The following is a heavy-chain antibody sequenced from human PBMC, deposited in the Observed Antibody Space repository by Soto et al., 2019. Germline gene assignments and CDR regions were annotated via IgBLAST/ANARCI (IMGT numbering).Heavy chain of an antibody. D-gene: IGHD4-17*01. CDR2: IYYSGST. Sequence: KPSETLSLTCTVSGGSISSGDYYWSWIRQPPGKGLEWIGYIYYSGSTYYNPSLKSRVTISVDTSKNQFSLKLSSVTAADTAVYYCARSSYGGNGRYLFDYWGQGTLVTVSS. V-gene: IGHV4-30-4*01. CDR3: ARSSYGGNGRYLFDY. J-gene: IGHJ4*02. CDR1: GGSISSGDYY.